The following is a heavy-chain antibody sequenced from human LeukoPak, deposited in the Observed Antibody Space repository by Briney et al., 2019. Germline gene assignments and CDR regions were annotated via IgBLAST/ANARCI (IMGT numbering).Heavy chain of an antibody. Sequence: PGGSLRLSCAASGFTFSSYGMHWVRQAPGKGLEWVAFIRYDGSNKYYADSVKGRFTISRDNSKNTLYLQMNSLRAEDTAVYYCAKDLGSVAAAGTSGVYWGQGTLVTVSS. CDR2: IRYDGSNK. J-gene: IGHJ4*02. CDR1: GFTFSSYG. V-gene: IGHV3-30*02. D-gene: IGHD6-13*01. CDR3: AKDLGSVAAAGTSGVY.